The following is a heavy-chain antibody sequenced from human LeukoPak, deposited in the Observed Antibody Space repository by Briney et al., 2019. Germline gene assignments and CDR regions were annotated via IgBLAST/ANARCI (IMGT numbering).Heavy chain of an antibody. D-gene: IGHD3-10*01. J-gene: IGHJ4*02. CDR2: INWDDDK. Sequence: SGPTLVNPTQTLTLTCTFSGFSLSTSGVGVGWIRQPPGKALEWLALINWDDDKRYSPSLKSRLTITKDTSKNQVVLTMTNMDPVDTATYYCARTAEYYYGSGSYYNAHNFDYWGQGTLVTVSS. V-gene: IGHV2-5*02. CDR1: GFSLSTSGVG. CDR3: ARTAEYYYGSGSYYNAHNFDY.